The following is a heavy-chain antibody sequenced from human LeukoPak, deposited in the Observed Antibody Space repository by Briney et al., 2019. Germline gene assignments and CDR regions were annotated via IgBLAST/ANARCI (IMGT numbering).Heavy chain of an antibody. V-gene: IGHV3-7*01. J-gene: IGHJ3*02. Sequence: GGSLRLSCAASGFTFSYTWMTWVRQAPGKGLEWVANIKQDGSEKYYVDSVKGRFTISRDNAKNSLYLQMNSLRAEDTAVYYCAREAYNWNIDVFDIWGQGTMVTVSS. CDR3: AREAYNWNIDVFDI. D-gene: IGHD1/OR15-1a*01. CDR1: GFTFSYTW. CDR2: IKQDGSEK.